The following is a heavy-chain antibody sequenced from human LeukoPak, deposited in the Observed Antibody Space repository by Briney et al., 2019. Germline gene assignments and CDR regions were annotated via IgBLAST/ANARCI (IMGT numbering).Heavy chain of an antibody. CDR1: GFTVSSNY. J-gene: IGHJ6*02. V-gene: IGHV3-66*02. CDR3: ARGPSSITMIVGPARPYGMDV. Sequence: GGSLRLSCAASGFTVSSNYMSWVRQAPGKGLEWVSVIYSGGSTYYADSVKGRFTISRDNSKNTLYLQMNSLRAEDTAVYYCARGPSSITMIVGPARPYGMDVWGQGTTVTVSS. CDR2: IYSGGST. D-gene: IGHD3-22*01.